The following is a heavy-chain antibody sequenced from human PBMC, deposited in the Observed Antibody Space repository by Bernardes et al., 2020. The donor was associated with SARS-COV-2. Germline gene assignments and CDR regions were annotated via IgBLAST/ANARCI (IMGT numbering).Heavy chain of an antibody. J-gene: IGHJ4*02. CDR2: INPGGSST. CDR3: ARARRWLQFYYFDY. D-gene: IGHD5-12*01. V-gene: IGHV3-74*01. Sequence: GGSLRLSCAASGFTLSIYWMHWVRQVPGKGLVWVSRINPGGSSTYYADSVKGRFTISRDNSKNTLYLQMNSLRAEDTAVYYCARARRWLQFYYFDYWGQGTLVTVSS. CDR1: GFTLSIYW.